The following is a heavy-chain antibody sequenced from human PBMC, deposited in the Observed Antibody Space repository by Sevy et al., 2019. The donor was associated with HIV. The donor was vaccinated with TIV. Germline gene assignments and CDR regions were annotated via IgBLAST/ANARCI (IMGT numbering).Heavy chain of an antibody. CDR2: IGSSNSYI. CDR1: GFSFSSYS. J-gene: IGHJ4*02. CDR3: ARSSSSSWYILYYFEY. V-gene: IGHV3-21*01. Sequence: GGSLRLSCAASGFSFSSYSVSWVRQAPGKGLEWVASIGSSNSYIYYADSVKGRFTISRDNAKNSLFLHMNTLRAEDMAVYYCARSSSSSWYILYYFEYWGQGTPVTVSS. D-gene: IGHD6-13*01.